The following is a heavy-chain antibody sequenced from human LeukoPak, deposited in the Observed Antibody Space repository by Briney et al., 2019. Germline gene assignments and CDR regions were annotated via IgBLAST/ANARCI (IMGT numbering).Heavy chain of an antibody. CDR1: GGSLTGYY. Sequence: SETLSLTCTVSGGSLTGYYWSWIRQPPGKGLEWIGYVYYNGRTLYNPSLRSRVTISVDTSMTQFSLKLTSVTAADTAVYYCARHIAVSYDAFDLWGRGTMVSVSS. D-gene: IGHD6-19*01. V-gene: IGHV4-59*08. J-gene: IGHJ3*01. CDR3: ARHIAVSYDAFDL. CDR2: VYYNGRT.